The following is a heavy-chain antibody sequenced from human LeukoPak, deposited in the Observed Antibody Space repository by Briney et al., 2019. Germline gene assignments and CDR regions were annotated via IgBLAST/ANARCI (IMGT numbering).Heavy chain of an antibody. CDR1: GYTFTSYD. CDR2: MNPYNGNT. V-gene: IGHV1-8*01. J-gene: IGHJ3*02. CDR3: ARWGLNAFEI. Sequence: ASVKVSCKASGYTFTSYDLNWVRQATGQGLEWMGWMNPYNGNTGCAQKFQGRVTMTRNTSISTAYMELSSLRSEDTAVYYCARWGLNAFEIWGQGTMVTVSS. D-gene: IGHD3-16*01.